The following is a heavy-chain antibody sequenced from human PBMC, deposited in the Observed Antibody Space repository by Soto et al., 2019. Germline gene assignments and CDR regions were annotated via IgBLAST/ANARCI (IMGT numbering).Heavy chain of an antibody. V-gene: IGHV4-39*01. J-gene: IGHJ4*02. Sequence: SETLSLTCTVSGGSISSSSTYYWGWMRQPPGRGLEWIASFFIGGNTYYNPSLKSRVTISVDTSKNQFSLKLSSVTAADTAVYYCASWWAIKGYFTYWGQGSLVTVSS. CDR3: ASWWAIKGYFTY. CDR1: GGSISSSSTYY. CDR2: FFIGGNT. D-gene: IGHD2-15*01.